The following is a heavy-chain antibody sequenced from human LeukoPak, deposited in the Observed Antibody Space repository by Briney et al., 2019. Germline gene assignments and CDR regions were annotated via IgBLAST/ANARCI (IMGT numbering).Heavy chain of an antibody. J-gene: IGHJ4*02. CDR2: INHSGST. CDR1: GGSFSGYY. CDR3: ARGAARLRYYFDY. D-gene: IGHD6-6*01. Sequence: SETLSLTCVVYGGSFSGYYWSWIRQPPGKGLEWIGEINHSGSTNYNPSLKSRVTISVDTSKSQFSLKLSSVTAADTAVYYCARGAARLRYYFDYWGQGALVTVSS. V-gene: IGHV4-34*01.